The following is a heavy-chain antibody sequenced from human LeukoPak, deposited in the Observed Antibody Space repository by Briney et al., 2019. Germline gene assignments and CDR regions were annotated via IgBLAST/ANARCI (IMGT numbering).Heavy chain of an antibody. J-gene: IGHJ4*02. CDR1: GGSISSGSYY. D-gene: IGHD3-10*01. CDR3: AREVGPSYFDY. Sequence: SETLSLTCTVSGGSISSGSYYWSWIRQPPGKGLEYIGYIYYSGSTNYNPSLKSRVTISVATSKNQLSLKLNSVTAADTAVYYCAREVGPSYFDYWGQGTLVTVSS. CDR2: IYYSGST. V-gene: IGHV4-61*01.